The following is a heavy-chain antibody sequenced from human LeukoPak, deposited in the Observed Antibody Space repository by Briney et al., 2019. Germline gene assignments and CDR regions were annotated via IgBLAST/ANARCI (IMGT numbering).Heavy chain of an antibody. V-gene: IGHV1-18*01. J-gene: IGHJ4*02. D-gene: IGHD6-19*01. Sequence: ASVKVSCTASGYTFTSYGISWVRQAPGQGLEWMGWISAYNGNTNYAQKLQGRVTMTTDTSTSTAYMELRSLRSDDTAVYYCARGPLYSSGWYGVDYWGQGTLVTVSS. CDR3: ARGPLYSSGWYGVDY. CDR1: GYTFTSYG. CDR2: ISAYNGNT.